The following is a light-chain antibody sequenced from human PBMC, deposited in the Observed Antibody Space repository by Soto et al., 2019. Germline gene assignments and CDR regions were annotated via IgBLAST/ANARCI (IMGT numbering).Light chain of an antibody. CDR1: QTISSW. J-gene: IGKJ1*01. CDR3: QQYNSYSLT. CDR2: QAS. V-gene: IGKV1-5*03. Sequence: DIQMTQSPSALSASVGDRVTITCRASQTISSWLAWYQQKPGGAPRLLIYQASSLETEVLSRFSGSGSGTEFTLTISSLQPGDFATYYCQQYNSYSLTFGQGTKVDIK.